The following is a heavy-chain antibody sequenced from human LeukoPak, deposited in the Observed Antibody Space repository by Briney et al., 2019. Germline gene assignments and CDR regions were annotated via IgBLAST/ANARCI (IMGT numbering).Heavy chain of an antibody. J-gene: IGHJ4*02. CDR1: GYTFTSYG. V-gene: IGHV1-18*01. CDR3: ARDSLWVYCSGGSCYFADY. D-gene: IGHD2-15*01. Sequence: SVKVSCKASGYTFTSYGISWVRQAPGQGLEWMGWISAYNGNTTYAQKVQGRVTMTTDTSTSTAYMELRSLRSDDTAVYYCARDSLWVYCSGGSCYFADYWGQGTLVTVSS. CDR2: ISAYNGNT.